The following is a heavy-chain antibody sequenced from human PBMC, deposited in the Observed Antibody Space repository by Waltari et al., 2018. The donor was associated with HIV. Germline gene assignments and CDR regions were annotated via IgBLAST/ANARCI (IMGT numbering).Heavy chain of an antibody. CDR2: IKSKRDGGAT. D-gene: IGHD5-12*01. CDR3: TTGGYPTEAFDV. CDR1: QLHLGDVW. Sequence: EVQVVESGGGLVKPGGSLRVSCASFQLHLGDVWMTWVRQPPGKGLEWVGRIKSKRDGGATDYAASVKDRFVISRDDSQNTLYLQMSGLRTEDTAMYYCTTGGYPTEAFDVWGQGTMVTVSP. V-gene: IGHV3-15*01. J-gene: IGHJ3*01.